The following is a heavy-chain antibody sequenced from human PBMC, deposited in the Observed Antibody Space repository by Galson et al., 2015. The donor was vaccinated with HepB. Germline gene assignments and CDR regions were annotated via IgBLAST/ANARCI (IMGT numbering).Heavy chain of an antibody. CDR3: VRGGLYYGSGNYYTRDY. CDR1: EFSFSTYW. V-gene: IGHV3-74*01. J-gene: IGHJ4*02. Sequence: SLRLSCAASEFSFSTYWMHWVRQAPGKGLVWVSRINNDGSSTNYADSVKGRFTISRDNAKSTLFLQMNSLRAEDTAVYYCVRGGLYYGSGNYYTRDYWGQGTLVTVSS. D-gene: IGHD3-10*01. CDR2: INNDGSST.